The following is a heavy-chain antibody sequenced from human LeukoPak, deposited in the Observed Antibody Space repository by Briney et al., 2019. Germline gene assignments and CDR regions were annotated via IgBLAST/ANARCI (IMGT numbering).Heavy chain of an antibody. V-gene: IGHV3-53*01. CDR3: ARSPCTNGVCSPSFDY. Sequence: GGSLRLSCAASGFTVSSNYMSWVRQAPGKGLEWVSVIYSGGSTYYADSVKGRFTISRDNSKNTLYLQMNSLRAEDTAVYYCARSPCTNGVCSPSFDYWGQGTLVTVSS. CDR1: GFTVSSNY. J-gene: IGHJ4*02. CDR2: IYSGGST. D-gene: IGHD2-8*01.